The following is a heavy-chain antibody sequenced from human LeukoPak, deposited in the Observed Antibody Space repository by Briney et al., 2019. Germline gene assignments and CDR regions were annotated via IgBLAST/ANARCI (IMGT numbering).Heavy chain of an antibody. CDR2: IYYSGSA. CDR1: GGSISSGDYY. Sequence: SETLSLTCTVSGGSISSGDYYWSWIRQPPGKGLEWIGYIYYSGSAYYSPSLRSRFTISVDTSENQFSLKLSSVTATDTAVYYCARAEVTAGTKYFDLWGRGTLVTVSS. CDR3: ARAEVTAGTKYFDL. J-gene: IGHJ2*01. V-gene: IGHV4-30-4*08. D-gene: IGHD6-19*01.